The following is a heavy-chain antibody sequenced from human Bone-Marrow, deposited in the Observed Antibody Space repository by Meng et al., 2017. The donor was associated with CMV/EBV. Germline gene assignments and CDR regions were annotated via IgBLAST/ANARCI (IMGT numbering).Heavy chain of an antibody. Sequence: ASVKVSCKASGGTFSSYAISWVRQAPGQGLEWMGWINPNSGGTNYAQKFQGRVTMTRDTSISTAYMELSRLRSDDTAVYYCARVNPLEDYYYYYGMDVWGQGTTVTAP. D-gene: IGHD1-14*01. CDR2: INPNSGGT. J-gene: IGHJ6*02. CDR3: ARVNPLEDYYYYYGMDV. V-gene: IGHV1-2*02. CDR1: GGTFSSYA.